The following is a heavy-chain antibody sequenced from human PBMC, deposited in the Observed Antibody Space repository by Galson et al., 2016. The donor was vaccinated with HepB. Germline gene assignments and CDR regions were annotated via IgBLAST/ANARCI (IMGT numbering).Heavy chain of an antibody. Sequence: SLRLSCAASGFTVSSNYMNWVRQAPGKGLQWVSVIYSGGFTYYADSLKGRFTISRHNSKNTLYLQMNSLRAEDTAVYYCARGRWQLAWGQGTLVTVSS. J-gene: IGHJ5*02. CDR3: ARGRWQLA. D-gene: IGHD6-13*01. CDR2: IYSGGFT. V-gene: IGHV3-53*04. CDR1: GFTVSSNY.